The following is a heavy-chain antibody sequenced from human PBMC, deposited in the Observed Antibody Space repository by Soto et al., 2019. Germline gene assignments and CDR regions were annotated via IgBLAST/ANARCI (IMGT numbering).Heavy chain of an antibody. Sequence: ASVKVSCKASGYTFTSYYMHWVRQAPGQGLEWMGIINPSGGSTSYAQKFQGRVTMTRDTSTSTVYMELSSLKIEDTAVYYCTRDLLGVRAFDIWGQGTMVTVS. CDR3: TRDLLGVRAFDI. CDR1: GYTFTSYY. V-gene: IGHV1-46*03. D-gene: IGHD3-16*01. CDR2: INPSGGST. J-gene: IGHJ3*02.